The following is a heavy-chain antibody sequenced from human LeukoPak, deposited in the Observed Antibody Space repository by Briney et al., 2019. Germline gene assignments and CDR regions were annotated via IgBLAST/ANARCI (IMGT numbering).Heavy chain of an antibody. CDR3: ARMELNGMDV. V-gene: IGHV3-30-3*01. CDR2: ISYDGSNK. J-gene: IGHJ6*02. Sequence: SGGGVVQPGRSLRLSCAASGFTFSSYAMHWVRQAPGKVLEWVAVISYDGSNKYYADSVRVRFTISRDNSKNTLYLQMNSLRAEDTAVYYCARMELNGMDVWGQGTTVTVSS. D-gene: IGHD1-26*01. CDR1: GFTFSSYA.